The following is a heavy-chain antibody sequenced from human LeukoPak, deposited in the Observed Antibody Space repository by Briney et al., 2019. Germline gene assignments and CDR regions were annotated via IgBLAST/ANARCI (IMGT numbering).Heavy chain of an antibody. CDR2: MYYSGNT. CDR3: ARGGWPFDY. Sequence: SETLSLTCTVSGGSISSSSYYWGWIRQPPGEGLEWIGSMYYSGNTHYNPSLKSRVTISVDTSKNQFSMKLSSVTAADTAVYYCARGGWPFDYWGQGTLVTVSS. CDR1: GGSISSSSYY. D-gene: IGHD6-19*01. J-gene: IGHJ4*02. V-gene: IGHV4-39*01.